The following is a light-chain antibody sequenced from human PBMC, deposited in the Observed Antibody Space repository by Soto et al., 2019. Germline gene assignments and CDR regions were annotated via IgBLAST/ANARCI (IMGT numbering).Light chain of an antibody. CDR2: EGS. Sequence: QSVLTQPASVSGSPGQSITISCTGTSSVVGSYNLVSWYQHHPGKAPKLIIYEGSKRPSGVSNRFSGSKSGNTASLTISGLQAEDEADYYCCSYAGSSSWVFGGGTKLTVL. J-gene: IGLJ3*02. V-gene: IGLV2-23*01. CDR3: CSYAGSSSWV. CDR1: SSVVGSYNL.